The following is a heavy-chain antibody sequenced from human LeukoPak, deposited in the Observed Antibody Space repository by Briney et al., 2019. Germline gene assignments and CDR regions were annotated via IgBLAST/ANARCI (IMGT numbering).Heavy chain of an antibody. J-gene: IGHJ6*04. Sequence: GGSLRLSCAASGFTFDDYAMHWVRQAPGKGLECVSLISWDDDSTYYSDSVKGRFTISRDNAKNSLYLQMNSLRAEDTAVYYCAELGITMIGGVWGKGTTVTISS. CDR2: ISWDDDST. D-gene: IGHD3-10*02. CDR3: AELGITMIGGV. CDR1: GFTFDDYA. V-gene: IGHV3-43D*03.